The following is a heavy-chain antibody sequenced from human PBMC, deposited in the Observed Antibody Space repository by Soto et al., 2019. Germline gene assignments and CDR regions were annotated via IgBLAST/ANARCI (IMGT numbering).Heavy chain of an antibody. J-gene: IGHJ6*02. CDR1: GYTFTSYA. Sequence: ASVKVSCKASGYTFTSYAMHWVRQAPGQRLEWMGWINAGNGNTKYSQKFQGRVTITRDTSASTAYMELSSLRSEDTAVYYCARPYCSSTSCYTRDYYYYGMDVWGQGTTVTVSS. CDR2: INAGNGNT. D-gene: IGHD2-2*01. V-gene: IGHV1-3*01. CDR3: ARPYCSSTSCYTRDYYYYGMDV.